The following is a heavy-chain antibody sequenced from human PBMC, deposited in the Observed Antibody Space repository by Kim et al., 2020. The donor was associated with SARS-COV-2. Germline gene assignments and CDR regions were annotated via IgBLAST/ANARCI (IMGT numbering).Heavy chain of an antibody. CDR3: ARDDSPQNFDY. V-gene: IGHV3-7*03. CDR2: IKQDGSEK. Sequence: GGSLRLSCAVSGFTFSSYWMTWVRQAPGKGLEWVANIKQDGSEKYYVDSVKGRFTISRDNAKNSLYLQMNSLRAEDTAVYYCARDDSPQNFDYWGQGTLVTVSS. CDR1: GFTFSSYW. J-gene: IGHJ4*02.